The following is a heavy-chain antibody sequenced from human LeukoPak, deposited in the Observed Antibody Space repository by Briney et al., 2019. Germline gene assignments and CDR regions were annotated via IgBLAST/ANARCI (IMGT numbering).Heavy chain of an antibody. CDR2: ISSSSSYI. J-gene: IGHJ6*03. CDR3: ARVPYYYDSSGYSGDYMDV. Sequence: GGALRLSCAASGFTFSSYSMNWVRQAPGKGLEWVSSISSSSSYIYYVDSLKGRFTISRDNAKNPLYLQMNSLRAEDTAVYYCARVPYYYDSSGYSGDYMDVWGKGTTVTVSS. V-gene: IGHV3-21*01. CDR1: GFTFSSYS. D-gene: IGHD3-22*01.